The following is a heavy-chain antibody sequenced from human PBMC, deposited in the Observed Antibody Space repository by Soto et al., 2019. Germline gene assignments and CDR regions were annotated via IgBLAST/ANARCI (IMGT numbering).Heavy chain of an antibody. CDR2: SGST. CDR1: GGSIRSYY. V-gene: IGHV4-59*01. J-gene: IGHJ4*02. CDR3: ARDQGGSSAYYDY. Sequence: PSETLSLTCTVSGGSIRSYYWSWIRQPPGKGLEWIGYSGSTNYNPSLKSRVTISVDMSKNQFSLKLSSVTAADTAVYYCARDQGGSSAYYDYWGQGTLVTSPQ. D-gene: IGHD3-22*01.